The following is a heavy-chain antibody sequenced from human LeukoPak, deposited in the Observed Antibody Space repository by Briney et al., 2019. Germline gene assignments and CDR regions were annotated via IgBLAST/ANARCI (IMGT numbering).Heavy chain of an antibody. Sequence: GGSLRLSCAASGFTFSSYWMSWVRQAPGKGLEWVANIKQDGSEKYYVDSVKGRFTISRDNAKNSLYLQMNSLRAEDTAVYYCARAEAAGTVYFYYYYYMDVWGKGTTVTISS. V-gene: IGHV3-7*04. CDR1: GFTFSSYW. D-gene: IGHD6-13*01. CDR3: ARAEAAGTVYFYYYYYMDV. CDR2: IKQDGSEK. J-gene: IGHJ6*03.